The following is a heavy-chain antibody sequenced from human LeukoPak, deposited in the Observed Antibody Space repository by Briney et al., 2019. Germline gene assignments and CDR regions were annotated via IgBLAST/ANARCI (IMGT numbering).Heavy chain of an antibody. CDR2: INHSGST. D-gene: IGHD3-22*01. CDR1: GGSFSGYY. J-gene: IGHJ5*02. CDR3: ARFHLWYSYDSSGYYAP. V-gene: IGHV4-34*01. Sequence: PSETLSLTCAVYGGSFSGYYWSWIRQPPGRGMEWIGEINHSGSTNYNPSLKSRVTISVDTSKNQFSLKLSSVTAADTAVYYCARFHLWYSYDSSGYYAPWGQGTLVTVSS.